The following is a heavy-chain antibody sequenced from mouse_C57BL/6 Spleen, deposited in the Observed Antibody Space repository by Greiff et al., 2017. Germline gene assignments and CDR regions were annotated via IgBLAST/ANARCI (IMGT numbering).Heavy chain of an antibody. J-gene: IGHJ2*01. Sequence: QVQLQQSGAELVRPGTSVKMSCKASGYTFTNYWIGWAKQRPGHGLEWIGDIYPGGGYTNYNEKFKGKATLTADKSSSTAYMQFSSLTSEDSAIYYCARRDYGSSLYYFDYWGQGTTLTVSS. D-gene: IGHD1-1*01. CDR2: IYPGGGYT. V-gene: IGHV1-63*01. CDR1: GYTFTNYW. CDR3: ARRDYGSSLYYFDY.